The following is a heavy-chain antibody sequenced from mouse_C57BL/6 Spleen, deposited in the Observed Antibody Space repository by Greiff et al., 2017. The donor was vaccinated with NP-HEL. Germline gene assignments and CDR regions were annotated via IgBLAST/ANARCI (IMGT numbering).Heavy chain of an antibody. CDR3: ARRGDYYGSLDY. Sequence: VKLQESGPELVKPWASVKISCKASGYAFSSSWMNWVKQRPGKGLEWIGRIYPGDGDTNYNGKFKGKATLTVDKSSSTAYMLLSSLTSEDSAVYFCARRGDYYGSLDYWGQGTTLTVSS. J-gene: IGHJ2*01. V-gene: IGHV1-82*01. CDR1: GYAFSSSW. CDR2: IYPGDGDT. D-gene: IGHD1-1*01.